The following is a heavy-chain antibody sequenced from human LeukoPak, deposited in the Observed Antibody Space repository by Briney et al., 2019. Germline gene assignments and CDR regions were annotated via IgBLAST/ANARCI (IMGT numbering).Heavy chain of an antibody. CDR1: GGSLSGSY. Sequence: SETLSLTCAVYGGSLSGSYWSWIRQPPGKGLEWVGEINHSGSANYSPSLKSRVTLSIDKSKNQFSLNLNSVTAADTAVYYCARARRDSGFYKVDYWGQGTLVTVSS. J-gene: IGHJ4*02. D-gene: IGHD3-3*01. CDR3: ARARRDSGFYKVDY. CDR2: INHSGSA. V-gene: IGHV4-34*01.